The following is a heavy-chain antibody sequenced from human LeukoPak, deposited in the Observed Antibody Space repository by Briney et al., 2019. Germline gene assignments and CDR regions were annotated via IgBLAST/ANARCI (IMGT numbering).Heavy chain of an antibody. D-gene: IGHD3-10*01. CDR1: GGSFSGYF. Sequence: PSETLSLTCAVSGGSFSGYFWNWIRQPPGKGLEWIGEINHGGSTNYNPSLKSRVTISLDTSKNQFSLRLTSVTAADTGVYYCARSGTYQHSSAYDYWGQGNMVTVSS. J-gene: IGHJ4*01. V-gene: IGHV4-34*01. CDR2: INHGGST. CDR3: ARSGTYQHSSAYDY.